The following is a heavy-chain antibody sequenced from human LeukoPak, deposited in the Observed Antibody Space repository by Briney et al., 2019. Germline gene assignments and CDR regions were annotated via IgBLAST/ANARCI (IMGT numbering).Heavy chain of an antibody. D-gene: IGHD3-22*01. V-gene: IGHV4-59*01. CDR3: ARGQWLPVFDF. Sequence: NPSETLSLTCSVSGGFNTHYYWSWIRQPPGKGLEWIGYFYHGGSTNYSPSLKSRVTISVDTSKNHFSLKLSSVTAADTAVYYCARGQWLPVFDFWGQGTLVTVSS. CDR2: FYHGGST. J-gene: IGHJ4*02. CDR1: GGFNTHYY.